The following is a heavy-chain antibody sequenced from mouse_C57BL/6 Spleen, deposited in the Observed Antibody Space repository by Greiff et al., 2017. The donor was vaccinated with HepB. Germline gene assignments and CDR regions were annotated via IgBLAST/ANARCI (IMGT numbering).Heavy chain of an antibody. J-gene: IGHJ3*01. V-gene: IGHV1-52*01. D-gene: IGHD1-1*01. CDR2: IDPSDSET. CDR3: ARSGYYGSSSGFAY. CDR1: GYTFTSYW. Sequence: VQLQQPGAELVRPGSSVKLSCKASGYTFTSYWMHWVKPRPIQGLEWIGNIDPSDSETHYNQKFKDKATLTVDKSSSTAYMQLSSLTSEDSAVYYCARSGYYGSSSGFAYWGQGTLVTVSA.